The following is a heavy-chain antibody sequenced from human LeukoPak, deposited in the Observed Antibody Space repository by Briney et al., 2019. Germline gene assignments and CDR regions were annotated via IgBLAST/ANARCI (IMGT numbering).Heavy chain of an antibody. J-gene: IGHJ5*02. CDR3: ARDLSPYSSSSYNWFDP. CDR1: GGTFSSYV. Sequence: SVTVSCKASGGTFSSYVISWVRQAPGQGLEWMGGIIPIFGTANYAQKIQGRVTITTDESTSTAYMELSSLRSEDTAVYYCARDLSPYSSSSYNWFDPWGQGTLVTVSS. V-gene: IGHV1-69*05. D-gene: IGHD6-6*01. CDR2: IIPIFGTA.